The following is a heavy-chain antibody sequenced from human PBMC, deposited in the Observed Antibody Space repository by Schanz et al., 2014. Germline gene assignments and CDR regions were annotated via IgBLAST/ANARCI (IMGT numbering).Heavy chain of an antibody. CDR1: GGSFSGYY. CDR3: ARDRGHGDLPGDI. Sequence: QVQLQQWGAGLLKPSETLSLTCAVYGGSFSGYYWSWIRQPPGKGLEWIGEIYHTGSTNYNPSLKSRVTISVDTSKNQFSLNLSSATAADTAVYYCARDRGHGDLPGDIWGQGTMVTGSS. D-gene: IGHD4-17*01. V-gene: IGHV4-34*01. J-gene: IGHJ3*02. CDR2: IYHTGST.